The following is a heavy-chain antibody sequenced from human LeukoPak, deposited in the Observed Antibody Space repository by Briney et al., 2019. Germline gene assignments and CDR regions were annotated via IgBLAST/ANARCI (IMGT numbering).Heavy chain of an antibody. V-gene: IGHV3-23*01. CDR2: ISGSGGST. D-gene: IGHD2-15*01. J-gene: IGHJ4*02. CDR1: GFTFSSYA. CDR3: ARAHVVVVAAPDY. Sequence: GGSLRLSCAASGFTFSSYAMSWVRQAPGKGLEWVSAISGSGGSTYYADSVKGRFTISRDNSKNTLYLQMNSLRAEDTAVYYCARAHVVVVAAPDYWGQGTPVTVSS.